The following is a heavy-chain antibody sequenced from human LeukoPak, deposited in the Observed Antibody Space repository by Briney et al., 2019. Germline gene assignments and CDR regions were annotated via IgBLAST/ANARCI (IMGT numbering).Heavy chain of an antibody. CDR3: ARQTGSGLFILP. D-gene: IGHD3/OR15-3a*01. V-gene: IGHV4-34*01. CDR1: GGSLRGYY. Sequence: PSETLSLTCAVYGGSLRGYYWSWIRQFPGKDLEWIGEINHNGGTNYNPSLKSRVTISGDTSKNQFSLKLTSVTAADTAVYYCARQTGSGLFILPGGQGTLVTVSS. CDR2: INHNGGT. J-gene: IGHJ4*02.